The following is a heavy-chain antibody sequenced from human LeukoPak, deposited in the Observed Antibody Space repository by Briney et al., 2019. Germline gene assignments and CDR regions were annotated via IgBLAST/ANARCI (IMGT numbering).Heavy chain of an antibody. D-gene: IGHD4-17*01. Sequence: GGSLRLSCAASGFTFSSYATSWVRQAPGKGLEWVSGINWNGGSTGYADSVKGRFTISRDNAKNSLYLQMNSLRAEDTALYYCARDYADYGDYIYFDYWGQGTLVTVSS. V-gene: IGHV3-20*04. J-gene: IGHJ4*02. CDR2: INWNGGST. CDR1: GFTFSSYA. CDR3: ARDYADYGDYIYFDY.